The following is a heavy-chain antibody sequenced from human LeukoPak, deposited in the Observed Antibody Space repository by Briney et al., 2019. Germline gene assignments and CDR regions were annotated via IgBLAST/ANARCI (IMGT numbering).Heavy chain of an antibody. CDR2: IGSDGNK. J-gene: IGHJ6*02. CDR1: GFTFSDCA. D-gene: IGHD3-10*02. CDR3: AKDLHYYVAMDV. V-gene: IGHV3-23*01. Sequence: PGGSLRLSCAASGFTFSDCAMSWVRQAPGKGLEWVSAIGSDGNKHYSESVKGRFAISRDNSKNTLFLQMSSLRAEDTALYYCAKDLHYYVAMDVGGQGTTVTVSS.